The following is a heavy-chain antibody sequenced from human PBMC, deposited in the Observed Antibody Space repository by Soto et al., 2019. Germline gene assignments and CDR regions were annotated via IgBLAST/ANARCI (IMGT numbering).Heavy chain of an antibody. CDR3: ARANWNDALCFDY. CDR1: GGSISSGGYS. J-gene: IGHJ4*02. V-gene: IGHV4-30-2*01. Sequence: SETLSLTCAVSGGSISSGGYSWSWIRQPPGKGLEWIGYIYHSGSTYYNPSLKSRVTISVDRSKNQFSLKLSSVTAADTAVYYCARANWNDALCFDYWGQGTLVTVSS. CDR2: IYHSGST. D-gene: IGHD1-20*01.